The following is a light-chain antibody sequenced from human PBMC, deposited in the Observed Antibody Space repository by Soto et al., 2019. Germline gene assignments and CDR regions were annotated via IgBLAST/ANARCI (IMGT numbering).Light chain of an antibody. V-gene: IGKV1-17*01. Sequence: DIPMTQSPSSLSASVGDRVTIICRASQGIGNYVGWYQQKPGKAPKRLIYAASNLESGVPPRFSGSGSGTEFTLTFSTLQPEDFAVYYCLQQNSFPQSFGGGTTVEIK. J-gene: IGKJ4*01. CDR2: AAS. CDR1: QGIGNY. CDR3: LQQNSFPQS.